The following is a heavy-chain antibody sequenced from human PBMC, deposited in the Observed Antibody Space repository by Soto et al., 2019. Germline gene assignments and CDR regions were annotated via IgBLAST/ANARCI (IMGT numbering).Heavy chain of an antibody. D-gene: IGHD5-12*01. Sequence: SLRLSWVGSGFTTFDHGMHWDRQSPAKGLEWVSGILWNSGAAGYADSVKGRFTISRDRAKRALYLQMDSLRPEDTALYYCGNDVAPGGLEVWGQGTTVTVSS. V-gene: IGHV3-9*02. CDR3: GNDVAPGGLEV. J-gene: IGHJ6*02. CDR1: GFTTFDHG. CDR2: ILWNSGAA.